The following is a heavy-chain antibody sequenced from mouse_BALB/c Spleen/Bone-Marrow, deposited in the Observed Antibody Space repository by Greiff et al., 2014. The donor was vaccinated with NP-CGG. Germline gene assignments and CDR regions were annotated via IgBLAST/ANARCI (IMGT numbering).Heavy chain of an antibody. J-gene: IGHJ2*01. V-gene: IGHV1S29*02. CDR2: IYPHNGGN. D-gene: IGHD1-2*01. Sequence: DVHLVESGPELVKPGASVKISCKASGYTFTDYNMHWVKQSHGKSLEWIVYIYPHNGGNGYNQKFKNKATLTVDSSSSTAYMELRSLTSEDSAVYYCARSRGTTATTYYFDYWGQGTTLTVSS. CDR3: ARSRGTTATTYYFDY. CDR1: GYTFTDYN.